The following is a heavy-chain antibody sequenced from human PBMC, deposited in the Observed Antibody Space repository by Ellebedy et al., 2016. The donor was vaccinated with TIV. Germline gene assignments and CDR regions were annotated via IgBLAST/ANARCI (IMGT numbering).Heavy chain of an antibody. Sequence: SETLSLTCTVSGGSVSSGRYYWSWLRQSPGKGLEWIGYIYYSGSTNYNPSLKSRVSISLNTSKNQFSLNPSSVTAADTAVYYCARESYEKNAFDIWGQGTMVTVSS. CDR1: GGSVSSGRYY. CDR3: ARESYEKNAFDI. D-gene: IGHD5-18*01. J-gene: IGHJ3*02. V-gene: IGHV4-61*01. CDR2: IYYSGST.